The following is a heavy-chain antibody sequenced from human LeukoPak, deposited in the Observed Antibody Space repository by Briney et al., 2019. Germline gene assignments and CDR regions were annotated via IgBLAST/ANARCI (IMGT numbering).Heavy chain of an antibody. D-gene: IGHD4-23*01. Sequence: SVISYDGSNRYYADSVKGRFTISRDNSKNTLYLQMNSLRAEDTAVYYCARTTVVSPRAFDYWGQGTLVTVST. CDR3: ARTTVVSPRAFDY. CDR2: ISYDGSNR. J-gene: IGHJ4*02. V-gene: IGHV3-30-3*01.